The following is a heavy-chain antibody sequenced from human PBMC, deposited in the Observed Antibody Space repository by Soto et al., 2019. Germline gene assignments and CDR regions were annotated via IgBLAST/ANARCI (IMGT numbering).Heavy chain of an antibody. CDR1: AFTFKNHW. CDR3: ARKIYDYYDWSGFYH. CDR2: INGDGSFT. V-gene: IGHV3-74*01. D-gene: IGHD3-22*01. J-gene: IGHJ4*02. Sequence: EVQLVESGGGLVQPGGSQRLSCAASAFTFKNHWMHWVRQVPGKGPVWVSRINGDGSFTSYADAVKGRFTISRDNAKNPLALQMERPGGEDTAFYYCARKIYDYYDWSGFYHWGQGTLVTGS.